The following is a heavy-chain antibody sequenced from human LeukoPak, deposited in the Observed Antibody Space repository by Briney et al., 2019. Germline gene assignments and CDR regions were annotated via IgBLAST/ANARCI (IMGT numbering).Heavy chain of an antibody. CDR3: AKPPDFTMINYFDS. CDR2: ISGSGGST. J-gene: IGHJ4*02. Sequence: HPGGSLRLSCAASGFTFSSYAMSWVRQAPGKGLEWVSAISGSGGSTYYADSVKGRFTISRDNSKNTLFLEMNNLRAEDTAMYFCAKPPDFTMINYFDSWGQGTLVSVSS. D-gene: IGHD3-16*01. CDR1: GFTFSSYA. V-gene: IGHV3-23*01.